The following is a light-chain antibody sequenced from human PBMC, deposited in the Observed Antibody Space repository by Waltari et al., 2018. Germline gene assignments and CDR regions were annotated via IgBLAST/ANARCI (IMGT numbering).Light chain of an antibody. V-gene: IGKV1-9*01. CDR1: QGISTY. CDR2: EAS. Sequence: IQLTQSPSSLSASVGDTVTITCRASQGISTYLAWLQQTPGSAPKVLVFEASTLQRAVPARVSGSGSGIEFTLTISRMQPEDVATDYCQQFHDYPWTFGQGTKVEIK. J-gene: IGKJ1*01. CDR3: QQFHDYPWT.